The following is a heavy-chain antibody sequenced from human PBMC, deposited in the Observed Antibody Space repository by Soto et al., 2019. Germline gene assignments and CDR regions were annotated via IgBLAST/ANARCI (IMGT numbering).Heavy chain of an antibody. CDR2: ISVSVGST. Sequence: GGSLRLSCAASGFTFSSYAMSWVRQAPGKGLDWVSAISVSVGSTYYADSVKGRFTISRDNSKNTLYLQMNSLRAEDTAVYYCAKVERAVAGIIDWGQGTLVTAPQ. CDR1: GFTFSSYA. J-gene: IGHJ4*02. D-gene: IGHD6-19*01. CDR3: AKVERAVAGIID. V-gene: IGHV3-23*01.